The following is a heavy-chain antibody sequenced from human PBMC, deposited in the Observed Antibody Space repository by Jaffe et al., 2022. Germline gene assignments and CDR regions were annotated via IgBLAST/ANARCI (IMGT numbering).Heavy chain of an antibody. Sequence: QVQLQESGPGLVKPSETLSLTCTVSGGSISSYYWSWIRQPPGKGLEWIGYIYYSGSTNYNPSLKSRVTISVDTSKNQFSLKLSSVTAADTAVYYCARTSSSARPHPYYYYYMDVWGKGTTVTVSS. CDR3: ARTSSSARPHPYYYYYMDV. D-gene: IGHD6-6*01. V-gene: IGHV4-59*01. CDR1: GGSISSYY. CDR2: IYYSGST. J-gene: IGHJ6*03.